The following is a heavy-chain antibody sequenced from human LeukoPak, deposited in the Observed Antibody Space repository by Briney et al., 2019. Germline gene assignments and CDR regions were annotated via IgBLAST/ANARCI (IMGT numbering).Heavy chain of an antibody. V-gene: IGHV4-59*01. Sequence: SETLSLTCTVSGGSISRYYWSWIRQPPGKGLECIGYIYYSGSTNNNPSLKSRVPISVDTSKNQFSLKLSSVTAADTAVYYCAGEAPDSSGYLVDYWGQGTLVTVSS. CDR2: IYYSGST. J-gene: IGHJ4*02. CDR1: GGSISRYY. D-gene: IGHD3-22*01. CDR3: AGEAPDSSGYLVDY.